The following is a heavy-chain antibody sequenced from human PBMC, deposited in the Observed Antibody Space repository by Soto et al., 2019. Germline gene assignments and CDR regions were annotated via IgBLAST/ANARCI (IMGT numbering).Heavy chain of an antibody. J-gene: IGHJ3*01. D-gene: IGHD1-1*01. V-gene: IGHV3-53*01. CDR3: ATWHEREHAYDV. CDR2: LYDVDGS. CDR1: GLTISGKNY. Sequence: DVQLVESGGGLIQPGESLRLSCAAFGLTISGKNYVAWVRQAPGKGLEWVSALYDVDGSFYADSVKGRFTTSSVSYKTTVDLQMNDLRHDDTAVYYCATWHEREHAYDVWGQGTTVTVSS.